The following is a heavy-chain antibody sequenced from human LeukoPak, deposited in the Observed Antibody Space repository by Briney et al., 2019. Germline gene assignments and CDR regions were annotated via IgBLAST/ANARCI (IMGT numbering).Heavy chain of an antibody. CDR3: ARAEGTIFGVAIISPFDY. J-gene: IGHJ4*02. Sequence: KFQGRVTITRDTSASTAYMELSSLRSEDTAVYYCARAEGTIFGVAIISPFDYWGQGTLVTVSS. D-gene: IGHD3-3*01. V-gene: IGHV1-3*01.